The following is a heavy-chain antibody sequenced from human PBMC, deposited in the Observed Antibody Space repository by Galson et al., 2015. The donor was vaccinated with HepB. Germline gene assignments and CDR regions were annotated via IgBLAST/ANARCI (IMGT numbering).Heavy chain of an antibody. Sequence: CAISGDSVSSNSAAWNWIRQSPSRGLEWLGRTYYRSKWYNDYAVSVKSRITINPDTSKNQFSLQLNSVTPEDTAVYYCARDLCTNGVCYWGMDVWGQGTTVTVSS. CDR3: ARDLCTNGVCYWGMDV. V-gene: IGHV6-1*01. D-gene: IGHD2-8*01. J-gene: IGHJ6*02. CDR2: TYYRSKWYN. CDR1: GDSVSSNSAA.